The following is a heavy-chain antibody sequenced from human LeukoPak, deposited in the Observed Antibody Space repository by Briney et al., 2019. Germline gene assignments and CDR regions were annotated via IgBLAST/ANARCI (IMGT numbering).Heavy chain of an antibody. V-gene: IGHV3-30*02. Sequence: GGSLRLSCAASGFTFSSYGMHWVRQAPGKGLEWVAFIRYDGSNKYYADSVKGRFTISRDNSKNTLYLQMNSLRAEDTAVYYCAKDRRGDFFYYMDVWGKGTTVTVSS. CDR1: GFTFSSYG. CDR2: IRYDGSNK. CDR3: AKDRRGDFFYYMDV. J-gene: IGHJ6*03. D-gene: IGHD3-3*01.